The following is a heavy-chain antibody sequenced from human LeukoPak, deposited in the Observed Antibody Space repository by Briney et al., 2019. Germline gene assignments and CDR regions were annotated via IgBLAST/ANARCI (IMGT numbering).Heavy chain of an antibody. D-gene: IGHD4-11*01. CDR2: IRYDGSNK. Sequence: PGGSLRLSCAASGFTFSSYGMHWVRQAPGKGLEWVAFIRYDGSNKYYADSVKGRFTISRDNSKNTLYLQMNSLRAEDTAVYYCAKDGTDYSNGYFQHWGQGTLVTVSS. CDR3: AKDGTDYSNGYFQH. V-gene: IGHV3-30*02. J-gene: IGHJ1*01. CDR1: GFTFSSYG.